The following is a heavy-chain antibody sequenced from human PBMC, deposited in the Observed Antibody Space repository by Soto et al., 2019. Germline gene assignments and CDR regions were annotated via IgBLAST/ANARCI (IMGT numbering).Heavy chain of an antibody. Sequence: PGGSLRLSCAASGFTFSSYAMSWVRQAPGKGLEWVSAISGSGGSTYYADSVKGRFTISRDNSKNTLYLQMNSLRAEDTAVYYCAKVPNRFLEWLLLAYWGQGTLVTVSS. CDR1: GFTFSSYA. J-gene: IGHJ4*02. D-gene: IGHD3-3*01. V-gene: IGHV3-23*01. CDR3: AKVPNRFLEWLLLAY. CDR2: ISGSGGST.